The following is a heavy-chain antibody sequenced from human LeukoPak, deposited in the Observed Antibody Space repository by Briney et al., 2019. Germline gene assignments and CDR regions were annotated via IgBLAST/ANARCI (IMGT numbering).Heavy chain of an antibody. CDR1: GFTFSSYA. J-gene: IGHJ4*02. Sequence: PGGSLRLSCAASGFTFSSYAMSWVRQAPGKGLVWVSRIHSDGTGTSYGDSVKGRFTISRDNAKNTLYLQMNSLRAEDTAVYYGARGSSVREDYWGQGTLVTVSS. CDR2: IHSDGTGT. D-gene: IGHD3-10*01. CDR3: ARGSSVREDY. V-gene: IGHV3-74*01.